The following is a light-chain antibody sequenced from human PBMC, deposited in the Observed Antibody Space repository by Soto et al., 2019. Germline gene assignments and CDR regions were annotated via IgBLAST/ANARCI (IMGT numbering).Light chain of an antibody. CDR1: QGISSY. CDR3: QQYYSNPST. J-gene: IGKJ5*01. Sequence: AIRMTQSPSSLSASTGDRVTITCRASQGISSYLAWYQQKPAKAPKLLIYAAATLQSGVPSRFSGSGSGTDFTLTISCLQSEDFATYYCQQYYSNPSTLDQVTRL. V-gene: IGKV1-8*01. CDR2: AAA.